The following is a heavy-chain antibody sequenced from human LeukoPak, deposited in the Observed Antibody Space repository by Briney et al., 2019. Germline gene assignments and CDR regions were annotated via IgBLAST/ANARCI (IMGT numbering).Heavy chain of an antibody. CDR2: IDDDGTDT. V-gene: IGHV3-74*01. CDR3: ANSGWSPKA. CDR1: GFTSGNYW. Sequence: GGPLRLSCVASGFTSGNYWMHWVRQAPGKGPEWVSRIDDDGTDTHYAVSVKGRFTISRDNAKNTLYLQMNSLRGEDTAVYYCANSGWSPKAWGQGTLVTVSS. D-gene: IGHD6-19*01. J-gene: IGHJ5*02.